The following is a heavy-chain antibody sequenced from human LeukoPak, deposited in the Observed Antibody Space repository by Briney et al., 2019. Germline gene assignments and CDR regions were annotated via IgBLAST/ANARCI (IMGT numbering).Heavy chain of an antibody. CDR1: GYTFTGYY. V-gene: IGHV1-2*02. D-gene: IGHD2-15*01. J-gene: IGHJ4*02. CDR3: AGERTLNSCYDY. CDR2: INPNSGGT. Sequence: GASLNVSCKASGYTFTGYYMHWVRQAPGQRLEWMAWINPNSGGTNYAQKFQGRVTMTRDTYISTAYMELSRLRSDDTAVYYCAGERTLNSCYDYWGQGTLVTVSS.